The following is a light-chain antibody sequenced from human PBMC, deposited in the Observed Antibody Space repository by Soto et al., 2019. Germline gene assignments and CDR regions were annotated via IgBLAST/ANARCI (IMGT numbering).Light chain of an antibody. Sequence: DIQMTQSPSSLAASVGDRITITCRTSQTINTYLNWYQQQPGKAPKLLIYAAYNLQSGVPSRFSGSGSGTDFTLTITSLQPEDFAAYFCQQSSSDPFNFGPGTQLQIK. V-gene: IGKV1-39*01. CDR3: QQSSSDPFN. CDR1: QTINTY. CDR2: AAY. J-gene: IGKJ2*01.